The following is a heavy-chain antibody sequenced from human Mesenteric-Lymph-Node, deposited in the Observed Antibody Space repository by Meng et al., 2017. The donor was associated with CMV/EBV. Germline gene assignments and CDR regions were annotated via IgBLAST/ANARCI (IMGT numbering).Heavy chain of an antibody. CDR1: GFTFGTYE. CDR2: ISSSGSTI. CDR3: ARDVLPKANCYGMDV. Sequence: GESLKTSCAPSGFTFGTYEMNWVRQAPGKGLEWVSYISSSGSTIYYADSVKGRFTISRDNTKNSLYLQMNSLRVDDTAVYYCARDVLPKANCYGMDVWGQGTTVTVSS. V-gene: IGHV3-48*03. J-gene: IGHJ6*02. D-gene: IGHD3-10*01.